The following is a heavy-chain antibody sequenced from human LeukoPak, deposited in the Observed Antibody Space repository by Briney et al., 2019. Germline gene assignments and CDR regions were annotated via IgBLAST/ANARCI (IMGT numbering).Heavy chain of an antibody. V-gene: IGHV3-33*01. D-gene: IGHD3-3*01. J-gene: IGHJ4*02. CDR2: IWYDGSNK. CDR3: ARGPHYDFRSGYYPFDY. CDR1: GFTFSSYG. Sequence: GRSLRLSCAASGFTFSSYGMHWVRQAPGKGLEGVAVIWYDGSNKYYADSVKGRFTISRDNSKNTLYLQMNSLRAEDTAVYYCARGPHYDFRSGYYPFDYWGQGTLVTVSS.